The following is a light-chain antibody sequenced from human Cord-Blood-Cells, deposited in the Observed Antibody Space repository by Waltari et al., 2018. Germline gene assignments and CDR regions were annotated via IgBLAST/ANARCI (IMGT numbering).Light chain of an antibody. CDR2: KDS. Sequence: SYELTQPPSVSVSPGQTARITCSGDALPKQYASWYQQNPGQAPVLVLYKDSERPSGIPERFSGSSSGTTVTLTISGVQAEDEADYYCQSADSSGTYWVFGGGTKLTVL. CDR1: ALPKQY. CDR3: QSADSSGTYWV. J-gene: IGLJ3*02. V-gene: IGLV3-25*03.